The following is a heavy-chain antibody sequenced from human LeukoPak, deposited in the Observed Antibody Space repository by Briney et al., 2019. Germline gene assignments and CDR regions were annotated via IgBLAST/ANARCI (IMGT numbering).Heavy chain of an antibody. CDR3: ARARRCGLNDDHGGCFDY. V-gene: IGHV3-53*01. D-gene: IGHD1-1*01. CDR1: GFTVSSNH. Sequence: GGSLRLSCAASGFTVSSNHVSWVRLAPGKGLEWVSSMYTGGNIYYADSVKGRFAISRDNSKNTVYLQLNSLRPEDTAVYYCARARRCGLNDDHGGCFDYWGQGTVVTVSS. J-gene: IGHJ4*02. CDR2: MYTGGNI.